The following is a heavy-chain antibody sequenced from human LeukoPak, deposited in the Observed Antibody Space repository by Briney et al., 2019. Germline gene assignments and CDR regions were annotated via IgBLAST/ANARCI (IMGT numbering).Heavy chain of an antibody. CDR3: ASGLPPPTVRGVTADAFDI. D-gene: IGHD3-10*02. J-gene: IGHJ3*02. CDR2: IYYSGST. V-gene: IGHV4-61*08. Sequence: PSETLSLTCTVSGGSISSGGYYWSWIRQPPGKGLEWIGYIYYSGSTNYNPSLKSRVTISVDTSKNQFSLKLSSVTAADTAVYYCASGLPPPTVRGVTADAFDIWGQGTMVTVSS. CDR1: GGSISSGGYY.